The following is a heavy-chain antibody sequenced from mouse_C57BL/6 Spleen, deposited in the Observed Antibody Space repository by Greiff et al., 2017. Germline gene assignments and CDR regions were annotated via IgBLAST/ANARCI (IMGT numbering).Heavy chain of an antibody. V-gene: IGHV1-76*01. CDR3: ARERDCYSFDY. Sequence: VQLQQSGAELVRPGASVKLSCKASGYTFTDYYINWVKQRPGQGLEWIARIYPGSGNTYYNEKFKGKATLTAEKSSSTAYMQLSSLTSEDSAVYFCARERDCYSFDYWGQGTTLTVSS. D-gene: IGHD2-4*01. CDR1: GYTFTDYY. J-gene: IGHJ2*01. CDR2: IYPGSGNT.